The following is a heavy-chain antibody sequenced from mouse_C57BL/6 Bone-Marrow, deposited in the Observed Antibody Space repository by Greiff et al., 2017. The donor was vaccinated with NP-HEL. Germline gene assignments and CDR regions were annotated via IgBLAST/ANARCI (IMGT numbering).Heavy chain of an antibody. CDR1: GYTFTSYW. D-gene: IGHD2-3*01. Sequence: VQLQQPGAELVKPGASVKLSCKASGYTFTSYWMHWVKQRPGQGLEWIGMIHPNSGSTNYNEKFKSKATLTVDKSSSTAYMQLSSLTSEDSAVYYCARGPYDGYYFAWFAYWGQGTLVTVSA. CDR2: IHPNSGST. V-gene: IGHV1-64*01. CDR3: ARGPYDGYYFAWFAY. J-gene: IGHJ3*01.